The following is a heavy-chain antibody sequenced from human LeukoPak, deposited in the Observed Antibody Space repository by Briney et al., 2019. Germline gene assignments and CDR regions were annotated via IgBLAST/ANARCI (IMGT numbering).Heavy chain of an antibody. CDR3: ARALPLWFGESNYYYGMDV. CDR2: ISGYNGNK. CDR1: GCTFSSYG. D-gene: IGHD3-10*01. J-gene: IGHJ6*02. V-gene: IGHV1-18*01. Sequence: ASVKVSCKASGCTFSSYGISWVRRAPGQGLEWMGWISGYNGNKNYAQKVQDRVTMTTDTATSTAYMELRNLRSDDTGVYYCARALPLWFGESNYYYGMDVWGQGTTVTVSS.